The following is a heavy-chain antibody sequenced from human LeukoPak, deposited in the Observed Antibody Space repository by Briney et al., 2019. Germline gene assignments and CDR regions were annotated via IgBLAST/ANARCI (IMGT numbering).Heavy chain of an antibody. J-gene: IGHJ5*02. CDR3: ARQPKYYYDSSGYYHNWFDP. V-gene: IGHV4-39*01. D-gene: IGHD3-22*01. CDR1: GGSISSSSYY. CDR2: IYYSGST. Sequence: SETLSLTCTVSGGSISSSSYYWGWTRQPPGKGLEWIGSIYYSGSTYYNPSLKSRVTISVDTSKNQFSLKLSSVTAADTAVYYCARQPKYYYDSSGYYHNWFDPWGQGTLVTVSS.